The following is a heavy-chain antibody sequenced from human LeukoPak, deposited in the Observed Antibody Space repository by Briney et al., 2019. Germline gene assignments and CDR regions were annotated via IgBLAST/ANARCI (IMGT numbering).Heavy chain of an antibody. Sequence: SETLSLTCAVYGGSFSGYYWSWIRQPPGKGLEWIGEINHSGSTNYNPSLKSRVTISVDTSKNQFSLKLSSVTAADTAVYYCARGSCGGDCGSPPIYYFDYWGQGTLVTVSP. D-gene: IGHD2-21*02. CDR2: INHSGST. V-gene: IGHV4-34*01. CDR1: GGSFSGYY. CDR3: ARGSCGGDCGSPPIYYFDY. J-gene: IGHJ4*02.